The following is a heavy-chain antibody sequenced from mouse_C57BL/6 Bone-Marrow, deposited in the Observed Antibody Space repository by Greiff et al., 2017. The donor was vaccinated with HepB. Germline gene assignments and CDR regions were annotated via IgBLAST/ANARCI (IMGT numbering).Heavy chain of an antibody. Sequence: QVQLKESGPGLVQPSQSLSITCTVSGFSLTSYGVHWVRQSPGKGLEWLGVIWSGGSTDYNAAFISRLSISKDNSKSQVFFKMNSLQADDTAIYCCARRGLFYYFDYWGQGTTLTVSS. D-gene: IGHD1-3*01. V-gene: IGHV2-2*01. CDR1: GFSLTSYG. J-gene: IGHJ2*01. CDR3: ARRGLFYYFDY. CDR2: IWSGGST.